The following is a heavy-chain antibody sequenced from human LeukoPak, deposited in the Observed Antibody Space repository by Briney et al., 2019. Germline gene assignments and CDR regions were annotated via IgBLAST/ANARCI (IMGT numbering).Heavy chain of an antibody. D-gene: IGHD5-18*01. CDR2: IYAGEGA. CDR1: GDSISKYF. J-gene: IGHJ4*02. V-gene: IGHV4-4*07. CDR3: AREGYSYGYYFDY. Sequence: SETLSLTCTVSGDSISKYFWSWIRQPAGKGLEWIGRIYAGEGAKYNPSLETRVTVSVDTSTNQLSLKLSSVTAADTAVYYCAREGYSYGYYFDYWGQGTLVTVSS.